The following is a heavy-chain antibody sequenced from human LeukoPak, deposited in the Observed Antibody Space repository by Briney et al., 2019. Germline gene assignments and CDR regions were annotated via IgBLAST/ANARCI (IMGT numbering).Heavy chain of an antibody. CDR2: ISSSSSYI. D-gene: IGHD3-22*01. Sequence: GGSLRLSCAASGFTFSSYSMNWVRQAPGKGLEWVSSISSSSSYIYYADSVKGRFTISRDNAKNSLYLQMNSLRAEDTAVYYCAREKEDSSGYYFDYWGQGTLVTVSS. V-gene: IGHV3-21*01. CDR3: AREKEDSSGYYFDY. CDR1: GFTFSSYS. J-gene: IGHJ4*02.